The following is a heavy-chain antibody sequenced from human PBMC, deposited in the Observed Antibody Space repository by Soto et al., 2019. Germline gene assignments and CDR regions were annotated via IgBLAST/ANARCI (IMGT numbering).Heavy chain of an antibody. Sequence: QVQLQESGPGLVKPSETLSLTCTVSGASVNNRHYDWSRSRQPPGRVLEWIGQVQNGGTTEVESYSLKSRLTLSIDAAKNQCSLKLNSVTAADTAIYYCSFLLAGGGGDGTWGQGTLVTVSS. CDR1: GASVNNRHYD. V-gene: IGHV4-61*01. CDR2: VQNGGTT. CDR3: SFLLAGGGGDGT. J-gene: IGHJ5*02. D-gene: IGHD3-16*01.